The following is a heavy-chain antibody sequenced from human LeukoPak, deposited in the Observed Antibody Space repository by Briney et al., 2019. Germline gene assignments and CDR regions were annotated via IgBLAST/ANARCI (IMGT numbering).Heavy chain of an antibody. CDR3: ATLGWTAPDY. D-gene: IGHD3/OR15-3a*01. CDR1: GFTFSSYD. V-gene: IGHV3-48*03. J-gene: IGHJ4*02. Sequence: PGGSLRLSCAASGFTFSSYDMKGVRQAPGKGLEWVSYISSSGSTIYYADSVKGRFTISRDNAKNSLYLQMNSLRAEDTAVYYCATLGWTAPDYWGQGTLVTVSS. CDR2: ISSSGSTI.